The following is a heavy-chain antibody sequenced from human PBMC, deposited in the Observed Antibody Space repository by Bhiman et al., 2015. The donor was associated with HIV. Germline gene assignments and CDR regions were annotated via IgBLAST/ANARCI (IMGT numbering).Heavy chain of an antibody. Sequence: EVQLLESGGGLVQPGGSLRLSCAASRFSFSSYAMNWVRQAPGKGLEWVSGVSGTGYNTFYADSVKGRFTISRDNSKNTLYLQMNSLRAEDTAVYYCAQTLHSSGYLGQGTLVTVSS. CDR1: RFSFSSYA. CDR2: VSGTGYNT. J-gene: IGHJ4*02. V-gene: IGHV3-23*01. CDR3: AQTLHSSGY. D-gene: IGHD6-19*01.